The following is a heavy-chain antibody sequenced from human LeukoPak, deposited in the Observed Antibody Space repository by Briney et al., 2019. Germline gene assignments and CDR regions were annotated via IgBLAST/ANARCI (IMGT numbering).Heavy chain of an antibody. Sequence: GGSLRLSCAASGFTFSRHGMHWVRQAPGKGLEWVAVISSDGSIDYYADSVKGRVTISRDNSKNTLYLQMNSLRAEDTAVYYCARVAGLWFLYYYMDVWGKGTTVTVSS. J-gene: IGHJ6*03. CDR3: ARVAGLWFLYYYMDV. D-gene: IGHD3-10*01. V-gene: IGHV3-30*03. CDR1: GFTFSRHG. CDR2: ISSDGSID.